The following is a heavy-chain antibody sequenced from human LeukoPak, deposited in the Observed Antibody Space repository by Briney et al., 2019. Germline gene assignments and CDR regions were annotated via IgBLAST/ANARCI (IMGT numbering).Heavy chain of an antibody. CDR2: INSDGRGT. Sequence: GGSLRLSCAVSGFTFSSYWMHWGRQVPGKGLVWVSHINSDGRGTTYADSVKGRFTISRDNAKNTLYLQMNSLRAEDTAVYYCARDFSYGYDYWGQGTLLTVSS. CDR3: ARDFSYGYDY. J-gene: IGHJ4*02. D-gene: IGHD5-18*01. V-gene: IGHV3-74*01. CDR1: GFTFSSYW.